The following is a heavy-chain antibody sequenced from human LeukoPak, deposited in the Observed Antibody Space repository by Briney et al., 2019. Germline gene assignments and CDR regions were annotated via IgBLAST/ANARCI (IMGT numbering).Heavy chain of an antibody. CDR3: VRVVAATIDS. J-gene: IGHJ4*02. V-gene: IGHV3-66*01. CDR1: GFTVSSNY. CDR2: IYSDATT. Sequence: GGSLRLSCAASGFTVSSNYMSWVRQAPGKGLEWVSVIYSDATTYYADSVKGRFTISRDNSKNILYLQMKTLRADDTAVYYCVRVVAATIDSWGQGTLVTVSS. D-gene: IGHD2-15*01.